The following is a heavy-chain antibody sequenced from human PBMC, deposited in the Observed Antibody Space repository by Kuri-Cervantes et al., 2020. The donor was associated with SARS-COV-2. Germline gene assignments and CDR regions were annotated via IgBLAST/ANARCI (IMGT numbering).Heavy chain of an antibody. CDR3: ARDQGLLEWSPHFDY. CDR2: IYTSGST. D-gene: IGHD3-3*01. Sequence: LRLSCPVNGGSISSYYWSWIRQPAGKGLEWIVRIYTSGSTNYNPSLKSRVTMSVDTSKNQFSLKLSSVTAADTAVYYCARDQGLLEWSPHFDYWGQGTLVTVSS. J-gene: IGHJ4*02. V-gene: IGHV4-4*07. CDR1: GGSISSYY.